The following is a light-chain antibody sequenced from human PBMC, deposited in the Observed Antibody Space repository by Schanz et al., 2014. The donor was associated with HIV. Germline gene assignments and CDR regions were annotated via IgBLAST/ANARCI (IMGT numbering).Light chain of an antibody. V-gene: IGLV2-11*01. Sequence: QSALTQPRSVSGSPGQSVTISCTGTSSDVGSYNYLSWYQQRPGKAPKLMIYDVSHRPSGVSNRFSGSKSGNTASLTISGLQAEDEADYYCCSYAGTYWVFGGGTKLTVL. CDR2: DVS. CDR1: SSDVGSYNY. CDR3: CSYAGTYWV. J-gene: IGLJ3*02.